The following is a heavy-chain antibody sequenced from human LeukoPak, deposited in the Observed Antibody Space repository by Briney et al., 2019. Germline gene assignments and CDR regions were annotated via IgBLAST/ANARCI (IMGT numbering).Heavy chain of an antibody. J-gene: IGHJ6*02. CDR2: ISSSSSYI. Sequence: GGSLRLSCAASGFTFSSYSMNWVRQAPGKGLEFVSAISSSSSYIYYADSVKGRFTISRDNAKNSLYLQMNSLRAEDTAVYYCARVGDSSGYSYYGMDVWGQGTPVTVSS. V-gene: IGHV3-21*01. CDR3: ARVGDSSGYSYYGMDV. D-gene: IGHD3-22*01. CDR1: GFTFSSYS.